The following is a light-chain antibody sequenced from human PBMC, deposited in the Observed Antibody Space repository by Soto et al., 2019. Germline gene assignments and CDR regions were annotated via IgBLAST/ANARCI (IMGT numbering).Light chain of an antibody. V-gene: IGKV3-11*01. J-gene: IGKJ5*01. CDR1: QSISSY. CDR3: QQRGNWPPIT. CDR2: DAS. Sequence: EIVLTQVPATLSLSPGEGATLSCRASQSISSYLAWYQQKPGQAPRLLIYDASTRATGIPARFSGSGSGTDFTLTISSLDPEDFAVYYCQQRGNWPPITFGQGTRLEIK.